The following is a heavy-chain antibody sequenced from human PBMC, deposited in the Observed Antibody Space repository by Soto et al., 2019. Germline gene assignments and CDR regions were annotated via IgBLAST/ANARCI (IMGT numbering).Heavy chain of an antibody. J-gene: IGHJ4*01. Sequence: GGSLRLSCAASGFTFHDYAMHWVRQGQGKGLEWVSGITWNSGSIDYADSVKGRFTISRDNAKNTLYLQMNSLRPEDTALYYCAKDIREYSSGWTYFDYWGHGTLVTVSS. V-gene: IGHV3-9*01. CDR3: AKDIREYSSGWTYFDY. CDR1: GFTFHDYA. CDR2: ITWNSGSI. D-gene: IGHD6-19*01.